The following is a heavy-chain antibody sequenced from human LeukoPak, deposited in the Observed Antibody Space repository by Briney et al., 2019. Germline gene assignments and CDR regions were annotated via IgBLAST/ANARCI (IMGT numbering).Heavy chain of an antibody. J-gene: IGHJ4*02. D-gene: IGHD3-10*01. CDR1: GFTFSSYA. CDR2: ISGSGGST. V-gene: IGHV3-23*01. CDR3: ARDLRYYYGSGSYYNGYFDY. Sequence: GGSLRLSCAASGFTFSSYAMSWVRQAPGKGLEWVSAISGSGGSTYYADSVKGRFTISRDNSKNTLYLQMNSLRAEDTAVYYCARDLRYYYGSGSYYNGYFDYWGQGTLVTVSS.